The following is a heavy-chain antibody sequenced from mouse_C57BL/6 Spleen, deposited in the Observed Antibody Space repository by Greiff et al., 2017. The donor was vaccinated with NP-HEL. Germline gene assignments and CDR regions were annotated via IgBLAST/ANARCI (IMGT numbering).Heavy chain of an antibody. V-gene: IGHV1-50*01. Sequence: QVQLQQPGAELVKPGASVKLSCKASGYTFTSYWMQWVKQRPGQGLEWIGEIDPSDSYTNYNQKFKGKATLTVDTSSSTAYMQLSSLTSEDSAVYYCARRGIFYGSSYFDYWGQGTTLTVSS. CDR1: GYTFTSYW. CDR2: IDPSDSYT. J-gene: IGHJ2*01. D-gene: IGHD1-1*01. CDR3: ARRGIFYGSSYFDY.